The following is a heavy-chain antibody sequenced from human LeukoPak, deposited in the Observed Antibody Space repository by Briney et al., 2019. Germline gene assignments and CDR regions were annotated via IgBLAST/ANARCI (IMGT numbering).Heavy chain of an antibody. Sequence: PSETLSLTCTVSGGSISSSNYYWGWIRQPPGKGLEWIGSIYYSGSTYYNPSLKSRVTISVDTSKNQFSLKLSSVTAADTAVYYCARDPSLGRSGYLPLDYWGQGTLVTVSS. CDR2: IYYSGST. D-gene: IGHD3-22*01. V-gene: IGHV4-39*07. J-gene: IGHJ4*02. CDR1: GGSISSSNYY. CDR3: ARDPSLGRSGYLPLDY.